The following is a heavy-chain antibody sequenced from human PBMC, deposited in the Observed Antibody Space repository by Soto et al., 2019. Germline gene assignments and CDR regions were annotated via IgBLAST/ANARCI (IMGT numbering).Heavy chain of an antibody. J-gene: IGHJ6*02. V-gene: IGHV1-69*13. CDR2: IIPIFGTA. D-gene: IGHD3-22*01. CDR1: GCTFSSYA. CDR3: ASGSGYLGMDV. Sequence: ASVKVSCKASGCTFSSYAISWVRQAPGQGLEWMGGIIPIFGTANYAQKFQGRVTITADESTSTAYMELSSLRSEDTAVYYCASGSGYLGMDVWGQGTTVNVSS.